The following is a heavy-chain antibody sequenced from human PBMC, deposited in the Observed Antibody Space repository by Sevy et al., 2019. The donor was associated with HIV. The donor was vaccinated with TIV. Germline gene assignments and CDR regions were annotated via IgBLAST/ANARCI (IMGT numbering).Heavy chain of an antibody. CDR3: VREGLGGFSYSLDC. V-gene: IGHV3-7*01. D-gene: IGHD5-18*01. Sequence: GGSLRLSCSASGFTFSDYYMSWLRQAPGKGLEWVATMKQDGSEKYYVDSVKGRFTISRDNAKHSLYLQMNSLRAEDTAVYYCVREGLGGFSYSLDCWGQGTLVTVSS. CDR2: MKQDGSEK. CDR1: GFTFSDYY. J-gene: IGHJ4*02.